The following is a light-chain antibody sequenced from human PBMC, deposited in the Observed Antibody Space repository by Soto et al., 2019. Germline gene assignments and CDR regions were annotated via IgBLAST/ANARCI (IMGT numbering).Light chain of an antibody. CDR3: HKYDGAPWT. CDR2: AAS. V-gene: IGKV3-20*01. J-gene: IGKJ1*01. Sequence: EIVLTQSPGTLSLSPGERATLSCRASQGVSSNYLAWYQQKLGRAPKLLIYAASSLQSGVPSRFSGSGSGTDFTLIISGLQPEDVATYYCHKYDGAPWTFGQGTKVDIK. CDR1: QGVSSNY.